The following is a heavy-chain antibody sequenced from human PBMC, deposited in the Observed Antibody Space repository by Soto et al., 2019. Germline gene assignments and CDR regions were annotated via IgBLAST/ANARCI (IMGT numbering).Heavy chain of an antibody. CDR3: ARGLGGSNYVDCYYYYMDV. D-gene: IGHD4-4*01. Sequence: QVQLVQSGAEVKKPGASVKVSCKASGYTFTSYDINWVRQATGQGIEWMGWMNPNSGNTGYAQKFQGRVTMTRNTSISTAYMELSSLRSEDTAVYYCARGLGGSNYVDCYYYYMDVWGKGTTVTVSS. CDR1: GYTFTSYD. J-gene: IGHJ6*03. V-gene: IGHV1-8*01. CDR2: MNPNSGNT.